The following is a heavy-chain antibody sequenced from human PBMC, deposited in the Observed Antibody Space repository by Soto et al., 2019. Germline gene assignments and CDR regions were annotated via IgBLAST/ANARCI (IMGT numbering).Heavy chain of an antibody. Sequence: QVQLQESGPGLVKPSQTLSLTCTVSGGSISSGSYYWSWIRQHPGKGLEWIGYIYYSGSTYYNPSLKSRVTISVHTSKNQFSLKLSSVTASDTAVYYCAREAAGILNWFDPWGQGTLVTVSS. D-gene: IGHD6-25*01. V-gene: IGHV4-31*03. CDR3: AREAAGILNWFDP. CDR2: IYYSGST. J-gene: IGHJ5*02. CDR1: GGSISSGSYY.